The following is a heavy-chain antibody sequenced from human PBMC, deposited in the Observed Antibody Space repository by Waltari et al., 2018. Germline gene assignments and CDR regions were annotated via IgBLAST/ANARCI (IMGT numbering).Heavy chain of an antibody. Sequence: QVQLQESGPGLVKPSETLSLTCAVSGYSISSGYYWGWIRQPPGRELEWIGSIYHSGGSYYNPSLKSQVTILVDTSKIQFALKLSSVTVADTAVYYCAREAHCSGGSCYPSGGFDYWGQGTLVTVSS. CDR2: IYHSGGS. CDR1: GYSISSGYY. J-gene: IGHJ4*02. V-gene: IGHV4-38-2*01. D-gene: IGHD2-15*01. CDR3: AREAHCSGGSCYPSGGFDY.